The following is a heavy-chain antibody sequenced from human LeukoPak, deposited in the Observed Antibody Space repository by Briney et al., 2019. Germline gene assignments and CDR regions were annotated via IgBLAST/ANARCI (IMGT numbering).Heavy chain of an antibody. CDR2: ISGSGDNT. J-gene: IGHJ4*02. CDR1: GFTFSSYA. Sequence: GGSLRLSCAVSGFTFSSYAMSWVRQAPGKGLERVSAISGSGDNTYYADSVKGRFTISRDNSKNTLYLQMNSLRAEDTAVYYCAKSGYYTSPNPGLDYWGQGTLVTVSS. CDR3: AKSGYYTSPNPGLDY. V-gene: IGHV3-23*01. D-gene: IGHD3-3*01.